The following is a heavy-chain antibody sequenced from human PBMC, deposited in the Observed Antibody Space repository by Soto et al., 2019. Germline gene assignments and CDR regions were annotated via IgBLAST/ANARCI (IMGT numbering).Heavy chain of an antibody. Sequence: GGSLRLCCAACGCTVSSYAMSWVRQAPGKGLEWVSAISGSGTTAYYADSVKGRFTFSRDNSKKTMYLQMNSLRAEDTAVYYCAKTTDGWFSAFEIWGQGTMVTVS. CDR1: GCTVSSYA. CDR2: ISGSGTTA. J-gene: IGHJ3*02. D-gene: IGHD6-19*01. V-gene: IGHV3-23*01. CDR3: AKTTDGWFSAFEI.